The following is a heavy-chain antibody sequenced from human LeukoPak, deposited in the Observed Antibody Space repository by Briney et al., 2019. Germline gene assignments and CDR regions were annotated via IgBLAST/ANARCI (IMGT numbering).Heavy chain of an antibody. CDR2: ISPSGRSI. D-gene: IGHD1-14*01. V-gene: IGHV3-21*04. J-gene: IGHJ4*02. CDR1: GFTFSDYS. CDR3: ARDPSDDPTGDY. Sequence: GGSLRLSCAASGFTFSDYSMNWVRQTPGRGLEWVSSISPSGRSISYADSVKGRFTISRDSSKNTLYLQMNSLRADDTAVYYCARDPSDDPTGDYWGQGTLVTVSS.